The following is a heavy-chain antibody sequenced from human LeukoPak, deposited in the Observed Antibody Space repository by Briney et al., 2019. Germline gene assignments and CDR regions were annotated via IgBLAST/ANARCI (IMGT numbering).Heavy chain of an antibody. V-gene: IGHV3-13*01. D-gene: IGHD2-15*01. Sequence: GESLRLSCAASGFTFSNYAIHWVRQATGQGLEWVSTIGTSHDTYYAASVKGRFTISREDARNSVYLQMNSLTAGDTAVYYCSRQFCSGGGRNYDSWGQGTLVTVSS. CDR3: SRQFCSGGGRNYDS. J-gene: IGHJ4*02. CDR1: GFTFSNYA. CDR2: IGTSHDT.